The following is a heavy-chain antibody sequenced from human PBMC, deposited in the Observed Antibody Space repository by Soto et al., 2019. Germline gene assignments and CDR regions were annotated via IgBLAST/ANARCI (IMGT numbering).Heavy chain of an antibody. V-gene: IGHV1-46*01. CDR3: ARGGPVVVVTAALDY. Sequence: QVQLVQSGAEVKKPGASVKVSCKASGDTFTDYYIHWVRQAPGQGLEWMGTVNPSGGHTTYAQHFLGRMTLTRDTSTSTPYMGLTSRTSEDTAVYYCARGGPVVVVTAALDYWGQGTLVTVSS. CDR2: VNPSGGHT. J-gene: IGHJ4*02. D-gene: IGHD2-21*02. CDR1: GDTFTDYY.